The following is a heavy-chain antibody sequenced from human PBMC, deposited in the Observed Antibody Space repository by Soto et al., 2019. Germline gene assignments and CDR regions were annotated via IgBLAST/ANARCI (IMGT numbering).Heavy chain of an antibody. Sequence: EVHLLESGGAVVQRGGSLRLSCAASGFTFSSYSMSWVRQAPGKGLEWVSGISGFGGSTYYADAVKGRFTISRDNSKNDLYLHINSLRAEDTAKYYGAKGRSDDWNDGYSYDSGGDGTLVTVSS. J-gene: IGHJ5*01. D-gene: IGHD1-1*01. V-gene: IGHV3-23*01. CDR2: ISGFGGST. CDR3: AKGRSDDWNDGYSYDS. CDR1: GFTFSSYS.